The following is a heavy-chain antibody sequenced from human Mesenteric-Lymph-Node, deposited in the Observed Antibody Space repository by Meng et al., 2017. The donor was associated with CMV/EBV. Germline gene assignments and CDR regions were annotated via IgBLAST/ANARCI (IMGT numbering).Heavy chain of an antibody. CDR3: ARDKRFLEWLLSYGMDV. D-gene: IGHD3-3*01. Sequence: GESLKISRTASGFPLSDYYMSWIRQAPGKGLEWVSFISTSGNPTYYADSVKGRFTISRDNAKNAMYLQMNNLRVEDTAVYYCARDKRFLEWLLSYGMDVWGQGTTVTVSS. V-gene: IGHV3-11*01. CDR2: ISTSGNPT. J-gene: IGHJ6*02. CDR1: GFPLSDYY.